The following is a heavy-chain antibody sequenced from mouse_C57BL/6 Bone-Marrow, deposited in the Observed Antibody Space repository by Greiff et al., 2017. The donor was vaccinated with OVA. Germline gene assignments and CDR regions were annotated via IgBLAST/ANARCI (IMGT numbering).Heavy chain of an antibody. Sequence: VQLVESGPELVKPGASVKLSCKASGYTFTSYDINWVKQRTGQGLEWIGWIYPRDGSTKYNEKFKCKATLTVYTSSSTAYMELHRLTSEDSAVYFCAKGSVWGTGTTVTVSS. V-gene: IGHV1-85*01. CDR2: IYPRDGST. CDR3: AKGSV. J-gene: IGHJ1*03. CDR1: GYTFTSYD.